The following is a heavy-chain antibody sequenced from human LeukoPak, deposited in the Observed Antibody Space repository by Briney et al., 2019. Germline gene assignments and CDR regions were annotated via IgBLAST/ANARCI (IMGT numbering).Heavy chain of an antibody. CDR1: GGSISSNNW. J-gene: IGHJ3*02. Sequence: SGTLSLTCAVSGGSISSNNWWGWVRQPPGKGLEWIGYIYNTGTTYYNSSLKSRLTISVDTSENQFSLKLSSVTAADTAVYYCAGIVAAANAAFDIWGQGTMVTVSS. CDR3: AGIVAAANAAFDI. CDR2: IYNTGTT. D-gene: IGHD3-16*02. V-gene: IGHV4-4*02.